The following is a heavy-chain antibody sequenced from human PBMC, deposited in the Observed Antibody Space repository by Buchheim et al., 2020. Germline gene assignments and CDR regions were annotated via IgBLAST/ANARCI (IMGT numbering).Heavy chain of an antibody. V-gene: IGHV3-21*01. CDR3: ARDFLYDSSGYYHDP. Sequence: EVQLVESGGGLVKPGGSLRLSCAASGFTFSSYSMNWVRQAPGKGLEWVSSISSSSRYIYYADSVKGRFTISRDNAKNSLYLQMNSLRAEDTAVYYCARDFLYDSSGYYHDPWGQGTL. CDR1: GFTFSSYS. CDR2: ISSSSRYI. J-gene: IGHJ5*02. D-gene: IGHD3-22*01.